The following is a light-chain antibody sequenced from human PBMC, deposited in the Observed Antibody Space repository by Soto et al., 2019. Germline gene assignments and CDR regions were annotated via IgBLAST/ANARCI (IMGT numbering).Light chain of an antibody. Sequence: QYVLTQPPSVSGAPGQRLTISCTGNTSNIGAGYDVHWFQQLPGTAPKLLIFADNNRPSGVPDRFSGSKSGTSASLAITGLQAEDEADYYCQSYDSSLSGPYVFGTGTKVTVL. J-gene: IGLJ1*01. CDR2: ADN. V-gene: IGLV1-40*01. CDR3: QSYDSSLSGPYV. CDR1: TSNIGAGYD.